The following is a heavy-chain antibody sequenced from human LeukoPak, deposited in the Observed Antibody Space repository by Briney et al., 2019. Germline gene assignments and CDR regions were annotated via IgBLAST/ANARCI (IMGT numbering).Heavy chain of an antibody. Sequence: GGSLRLSCAASGFTLNTNYMNWVRQVPGKGLGWVSVIYAGGNTYYADSVKERFTISRDNSRNTLYLQMNSLRGDDTAVYYCAREVYSSTWFDLWGQGTLVTVSS. CDR3: AREVYSSTWFDL. CDR2: IYAGGNT. V-gene: IGHV3-66*01. J-gene: IGHJ4*02. D-gene: IGHD6-13*01. CDR1: GFTLNTNY.